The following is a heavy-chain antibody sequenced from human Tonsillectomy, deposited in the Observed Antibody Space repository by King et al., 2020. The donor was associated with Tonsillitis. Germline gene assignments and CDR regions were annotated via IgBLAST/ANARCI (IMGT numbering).Heavy chain of an antibody. CDR3: ARGRYTSGWYYFDY. D-gene: IGHD6-19*01. V-gene: IGHV4-4*07. CDR1: GGSISSYY. J-gene: IGHJ4*02. CDR2: FYTSGGT. Sequence: QLQESGPGLVKPSETLSLTCTVSGGSISSYYWSWIRQPAGKGLEWIGRFYTSGGTNYNPSLKSRVAMSVDTSKNQFYLKLISVTAADTAVYYCARGRYTSGWYYFDYWGQGTLVTVSS.